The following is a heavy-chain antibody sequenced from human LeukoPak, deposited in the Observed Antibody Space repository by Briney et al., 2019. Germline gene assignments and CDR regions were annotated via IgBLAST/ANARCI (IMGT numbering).Heavy chain of an antibody. CDR2: ISVSGGST. Sequence: GGSLRLSCAASGFTFRSYALYWVRQAPGKGLEWVSGISVSGGSTYYADSVKGRFTISRDNSKNTLYLQMNSLRAEDTAVYYCARGPSGYHNTGGQGTLVTVSS. CDR3: ARGPSGYHNT. CDR1: GFTFRSYA. J-gene: IGHJ4*02. V-gene: IGHV3-23*01. D-gene: IGHD5-12*01.